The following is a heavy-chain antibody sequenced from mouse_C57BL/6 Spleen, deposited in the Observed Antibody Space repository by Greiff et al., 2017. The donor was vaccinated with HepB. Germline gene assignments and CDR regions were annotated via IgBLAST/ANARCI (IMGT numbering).Heavy chain of an antibody. CDR2: INPSSGYT. Sequence: VQLQQSGAELAKPGASVKLSCKASGYTFTSYWMHWVKQRPGQGLEWIGYINPSSGYTKYNQKFKDKATLTADKSSSTAYMQLSSLTYEDSAVYYCAKGYDSSYWYFDVWGTGTTVTVSS. J-gene: IGHJ1*03. CDR1: GYTFTSYW. CDR3: AKGYDSSYWYFDV. D-gene: IGHD2-10*02. V-gene: IGHV1-7*01.